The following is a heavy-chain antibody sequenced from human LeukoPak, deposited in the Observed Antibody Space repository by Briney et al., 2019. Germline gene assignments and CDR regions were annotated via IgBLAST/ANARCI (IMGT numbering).Heavy chain of an antibody. Sequence: EASVKVSCKASGYTFTGYYMHWVRQAPGQGLEWMGWISAYNGNTNYAQKLQGRVTMTTDTSTSTAYMELRSLRSDDTAVYYCASEGYYYDSSGYLPEYFQHWGQGTLVTVSS. CDR1: GYTFTGYY. D-gene: IGHD3-22*01. J-gene: IGHJ1*01. CDR3: ASEGYYYDSSGYLPEYFQH. V-gene: IGHV1-18*04. CDR2: ISAYNGNT.